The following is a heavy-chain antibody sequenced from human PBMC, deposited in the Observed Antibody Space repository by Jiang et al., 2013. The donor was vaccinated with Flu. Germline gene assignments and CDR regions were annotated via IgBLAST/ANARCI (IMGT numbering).Heavy chain of an antibody. Sequence: GRSLRLSCAASGFTFSSYGMHWVRQAPGKGLEWVAVISYDGSNKYYADSVKGRFTISRDNSKNTLYLQMNSLRAEDTAVYYCAKDRVRYCSSTSCYYGEAWGQGTLVTVSS. CDR2: ISYDGSNK. D-gene: IGHD2-2*01. V-gene: IGHV3-30*18. CDR3: AKDRVRYCSSTSCYYGEA. CDR1: GFTFSSYG. J-gene: IGHJ4*02.